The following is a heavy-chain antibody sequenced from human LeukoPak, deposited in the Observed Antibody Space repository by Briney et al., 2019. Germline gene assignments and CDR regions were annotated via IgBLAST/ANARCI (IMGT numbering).Heavy chain of an antibody. CDR3: AKVERQLSFDQ. J-gene: IGHJ5*02. Sequence: GGSLRLSCAASGFSFSSYGMHWVRQAPGKGLEAVAVIWFDGSDKYYAESVKGRFTISRDNSKNTLYLQMDSLRAEDTAVYYCAKVERQLSFDQWGQGTLVTVSS. CDR2: IWFDGSDK. V-gene: IGHV3-33*06. CDR1: GFSFSSYG. D-gene: IGHD5-18*01.